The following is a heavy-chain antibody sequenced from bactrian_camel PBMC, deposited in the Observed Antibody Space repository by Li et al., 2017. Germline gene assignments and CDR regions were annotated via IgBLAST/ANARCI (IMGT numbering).Heavy chain of an antibody. D-gene: IGHD7*01. CDR3: AARGGGCHTSPEEYSD. CDR1: GYTSRTGTC. V-gene: IGHV3S54*01. CDR2: IVAGGGRI. Sequence: HVQLVESGGGSVQAGESLTLSCTLSGYTSRTGTCMGWFRQAPGKQREGVAGIVAGGGRIFYADSVKGRFTIFQDKDKNMLYLQMNSLNAEDTGMYYCAARGGGCHTSPEEYSDWGQGTQVTVS. J-gene: IGHJ4*01.